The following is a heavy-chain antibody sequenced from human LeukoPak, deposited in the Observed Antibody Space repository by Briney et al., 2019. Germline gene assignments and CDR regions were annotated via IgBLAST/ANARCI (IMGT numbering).Heavy chain of an antibody. J-gene: IGHJ3*02. CDR3: ATNRQIMILGVVIMPAFDI. V-gene: IGHV1-24*01. Sequence: ASVKVSCKVSGYTLTQLSVHWVRQAPGKGLEWMGGFDVEDGEIIYAQKFQGRVTMTEDTSADTAYMELSSLRSEDTAVYYCATNRQIMILGVVIMPAFDIWGQGTMVTVSS. D-gene: IGHD3-3*01. CDR1: GYTLTQLS. CDR2: FDVEDGEI.